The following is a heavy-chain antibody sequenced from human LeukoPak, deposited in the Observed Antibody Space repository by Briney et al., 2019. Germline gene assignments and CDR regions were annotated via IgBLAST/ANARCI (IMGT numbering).Heavy chain of an antibody. CDR2: IYYSGAT. CDR3: GRGGGPDAFDI. V-gene: IGHV4-59*01. D-gene: IGHD2-15*01. J-gene: IGHJ3*02. CDR1: GGSISTYY. Sequence: SETLSLTCTVSGGSISTYYWNWIRQPPGKGLEWIGYIYYSGATNYNPSLKSRVTISVDTSKNQFSLKLSSVTAADTAVYYCGRGGGPDAFDIWGQGTMVTVSS.